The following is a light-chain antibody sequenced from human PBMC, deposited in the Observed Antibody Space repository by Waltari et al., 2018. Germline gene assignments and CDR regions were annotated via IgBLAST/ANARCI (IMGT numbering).Light chain of an antibody. Sequence: QSVLTQPPSASGTPGQRVTISCSGSSSNIGSNYVYWYQQLPGTAPKLLIYRNYQRPSGVPDRFSGSKSGTSASLAISGLRYEDEADYYCAAWDDSLSGVVFGGGTKLTVL. V-gene: IGLV1-47*01. CDR3: AAWDDSLSGVV. CDR2: RNY. J-gene: IGLJ2*01. CDR1: SSNIGSNY.